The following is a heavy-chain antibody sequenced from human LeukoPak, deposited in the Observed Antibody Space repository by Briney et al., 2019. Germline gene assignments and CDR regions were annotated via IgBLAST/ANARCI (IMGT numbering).Heavy chain of an antibody. J-gene: IGHJ6*03. V-gene: IGHV1-18*01. CDR1: GYTFTSYG. Sequence: ASVKVSCKASGYTFTSYGISWVRQAPGQGLEWLGWISAYNGNTNYAQKLQGRVTMTTDTSTSTAYMELRSLRSDDTAVCYCARRVELGYYYYYYMDVWGKGTTVTVSS. D-gene: IGHD1-7*01. CDR3: ARRVELGYYYYYYMDV. CDR2: ISAYNGNT.